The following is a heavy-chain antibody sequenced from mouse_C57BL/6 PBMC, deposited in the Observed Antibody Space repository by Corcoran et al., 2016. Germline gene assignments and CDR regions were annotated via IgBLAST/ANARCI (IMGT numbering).Heavy chain of an antibody. D-gene: IGHD3-2*02. CDR2: INPNNGGT. Sequence: EVQLQQSGPELVKPGASVKISCKASGYTFTDYYMNWVKQSHGKSLEWIGDINPNNGGTSYNQKFKGKATLTVDKSSSTAYMELRSLTSEDSAVYYWARSSGYAMDYWGQGTSVTVSS. CDR1: GYTFTDYY. V-gene: IGHV1-26*01. J-gene: IGHJ4*01. CDR3: ARSSGYAMDY.